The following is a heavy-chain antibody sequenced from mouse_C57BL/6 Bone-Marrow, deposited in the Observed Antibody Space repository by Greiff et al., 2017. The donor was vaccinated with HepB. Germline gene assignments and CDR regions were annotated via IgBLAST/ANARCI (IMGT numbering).Heavy chain of an antibody. CDR1: GFTFSDYY. J-gene: IGHJ3*01. Sequence: EVKLVESGGGLVQPGGSLKLSCAASGFTFSDYYMYWVRQTPEKRLEWVAYISNGGGSTYYPDTVKGRFTISRDNAKNTLYLQMSRLKSEDTAMYYCARREGDYGGFAYWGQGTLVTVSA. CDR2: ISNGGGST. CDR3: ARREGDYGGFAY. V-gene: IGHV5-12*01. D-gene: IGHD2-4*01.